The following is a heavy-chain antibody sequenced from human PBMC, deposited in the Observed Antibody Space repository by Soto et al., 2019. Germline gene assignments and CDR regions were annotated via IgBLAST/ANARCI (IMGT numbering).Heavy chain of an antibody. D-gene: IGHD6-19*01. J-gene: IGHJ4*02. CDR2: IFWEDDK. V-gene: IGHV2-5*02. Sequence: QITLKESGPTLVKPTQTLTLTCTLSGLSLSTSGVGVGWIRQPPGKPLEWLALIFWEDDKRYSPSLSSRPTTTKDPSKNQVIFTMTNMDPVDTATYYCARRAVPGTYFFDHLGQGTLVTVSS. CDR3: ARRAVPGTYFFDH. CDR1: GLSLSTSGVG.